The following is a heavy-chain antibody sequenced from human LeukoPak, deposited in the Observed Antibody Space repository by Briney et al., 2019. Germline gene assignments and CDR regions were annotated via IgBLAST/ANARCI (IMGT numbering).Heavy chain of an antibody. D-gene: IGHD1-1*01. CDR2: IYYSGST. CDR1: GGSICSTSYY. Sequence: SETLSLTCTVSGGSICSTSYYWGWIRQPPGKGLEWIGSIYYSGSTYYNPSLKSRVTISVDTSKNQFSLKLISVTASDTAMYYCARDVHIYGNAFGVWGQGTMVTVSS. V-gene: IGHV4-39*02. CDR3: ARDVHIYGNAFGV. J-gene: IGHJ3*01.